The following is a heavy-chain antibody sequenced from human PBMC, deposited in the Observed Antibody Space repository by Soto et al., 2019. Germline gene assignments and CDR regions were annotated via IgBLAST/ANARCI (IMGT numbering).Heavy chain of an antibody. D-gene: IGHD2-8*01. CDR1: GGTFSSYA. CDR2: IIPIFGTA. Sequence: QVQLVQSWAGVKKPGSSVKVSCKASGGTFSSYAISWGRQAPGQGVEWMGGIIPIFGTANYAQKFQGRVTITADESTSTAYMELSSLRSEDTAVYYCARDRASYDKYYFDYWGQGTLVTVSS. J-gene: IGHJ4*02. CDR3: ARDRASYDKYYFDY. V-gene: IGHV1-69*01.